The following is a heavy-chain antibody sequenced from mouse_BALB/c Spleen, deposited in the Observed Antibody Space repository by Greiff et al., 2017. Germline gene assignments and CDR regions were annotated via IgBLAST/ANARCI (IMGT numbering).Heavy chain of an antibody. D-gene: IGHD2-1*01. Sequence: EVQLVESGPGLVKPSQSLSLTCTVTGYSITSYYAWNWIRQFPGNKLGWMGYISYSGSTSYNQSLKSRISITRDTSKNQFFLQLNSVTTEDTATYYCARSGGNYVNYFDYWGQGTTLTVSS. CDR2: ISYSGST. CDR1: GYSITSYYA. V-gene: IGHV3-2*02. CDR3: ARSGGNYVNYFDY. J-gene: IGHJ2*01.